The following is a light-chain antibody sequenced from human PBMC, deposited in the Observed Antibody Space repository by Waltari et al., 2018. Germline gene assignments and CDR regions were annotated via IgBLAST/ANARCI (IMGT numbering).Light chain of an antibody. J-gene: IGKJ2*01. CDR3: MQGTHLAYT. CDR2: KVS. Sequence: DVVMTQSPLSLPVTLGQPASISCRSSQSLVYSDGNTYLNWFQQRPGHSPRRLIYKVSNRDSGVPDRFSGSGSGTDFTLKISRVEAEDVGVYYCMQGTHLAYTFGQGTKLEIK. CDR1: QSLVYSDGNTY. V-gene: IGKV2-30*01.